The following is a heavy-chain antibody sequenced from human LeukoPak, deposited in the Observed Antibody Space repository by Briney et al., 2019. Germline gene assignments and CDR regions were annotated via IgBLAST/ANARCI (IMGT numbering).Heavy chain of an antibody. CDR1: GWSFSGYS. CDR3: ARVVPVLDAFDI. D-gene: IGHD2/OR15-2a*01. V-gene: IGHV4-34*01. CDR2: INHSGST. J-gene: IGHJ3*02. Sequence: SATLSLTCAVYGWSFSGYSWSWIRQPPGKGLEWIGEINHSGSTNYNPSLTSRVTISVDTSKNQFSLKLSSVPAADTAVYYCARVVPVLDAFDIWGQGTMVTVSS.